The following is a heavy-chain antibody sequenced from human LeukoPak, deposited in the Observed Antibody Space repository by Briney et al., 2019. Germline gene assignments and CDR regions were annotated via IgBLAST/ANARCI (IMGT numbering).Heavy chain of an antibody. CDR1: GGSISPYY. CDR3: ARDWGVTGRPGYMDV. J-gene: IGHJ6*03. V-gene: IGHV4-59*01. CDR2: IYHSGKT. Sequence: SETLSLTCTVSGGSISPYYWSWIRQSPGKGLEWIGYIYHSGKTYYNPSLKSRITISVDTSKNQFSLKVTSVTAADTAVYYCARDWGVTGRPGYMDVWGKGTTVTISS. D-gene: IGHD6-6*01.